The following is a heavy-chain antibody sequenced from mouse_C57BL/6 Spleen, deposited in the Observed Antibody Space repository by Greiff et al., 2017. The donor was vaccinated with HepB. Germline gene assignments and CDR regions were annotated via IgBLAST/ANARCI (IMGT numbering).Heavy chain of an antibody. D-gene: IGHD2-10*01. CDR1: GYTFTSYW. Sequence: VQLQQPGAELVKPGASVKLSCKASGYTFTSYWMHWVKQRPGRGLEWIGRIDPNRGGTKYNEKFKSKATLTVDKPSSTAYMQLSSLTSEDSAVYYCAREGAYYGNPFAYWGQGTLVTVSA. J-gene: IGHJ3*01. CDR3: AREGAYYGNPFAY. CDR2: IDPNRGGT. V-gene: IGHV1-72*01.